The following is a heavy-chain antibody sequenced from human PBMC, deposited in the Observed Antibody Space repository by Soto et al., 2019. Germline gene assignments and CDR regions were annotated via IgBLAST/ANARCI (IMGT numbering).Heavy chain of an antibody. CDR2: IYYSGST. Sequence: QVQLQESGPGLVKPSQTLSLTCTVSGGSISSGGYYWSWIRQHPGKGLEWIGSIYYSGSTYYNPSLKSRVTILVDTSKNQFSRKLGSVSAADTAGYYCARAGICGGDCLENYWGEGTLVTFSS. V-gene: IGHV4-31*03. D-gene: IGHD2-21*02. CDR3: ARAGICGGDCLENY. J-gene: IGHJ4*02. CDR1: GGSISSGGYY.